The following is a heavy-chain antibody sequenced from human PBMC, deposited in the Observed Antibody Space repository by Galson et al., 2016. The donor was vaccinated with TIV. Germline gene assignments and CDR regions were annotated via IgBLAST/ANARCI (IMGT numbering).Heavy chain of an antibody. D-gene: IGHD2-2*01. J-gene: IGHJ4*02. CDR3: AKAIANHQLLPAGYSDY. CDR1: GFTFSIYG. V-gene: IGHV3-30*02. CDR2: IRHDGSNK. Sequence: SLRLSCAASGFTFSIYGMHRVRQAPGKGLEWVTFIRHDGSNKFYANSVKGRFTISRDNAKNTVYLQMNSLRPDDTGTYYCAKAIANHQLLPAGYSDYWGQGTLVTVSS.